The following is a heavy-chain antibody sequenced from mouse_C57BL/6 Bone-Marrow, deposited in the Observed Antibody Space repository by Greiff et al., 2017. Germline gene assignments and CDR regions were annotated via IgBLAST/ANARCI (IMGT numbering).Heavy chain of an antibody. CDR3: ARGGSSFWYFDV. CDR1: GYTFTSYW. Sequence: VQLQQPGAELVKPGASVKLSCKASGYTFTSYWMHWVKQRPGQGLEWIGMIHPNSGSTNYNEKFKSKATLTVDKSSSTAYMQLSSLISEDSAVYYCARGGSSFWYFDVWGTGTTVTVSS. CDR2: IHPNSGST. D-gene: IGHD1-1*01. J-gene: IGHJ1*03. V-gene: IGHV1-64*01.